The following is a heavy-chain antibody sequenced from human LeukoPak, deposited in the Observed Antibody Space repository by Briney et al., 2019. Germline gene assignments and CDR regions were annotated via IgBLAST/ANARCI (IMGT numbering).Heavy chain of an antibody. CDR2: IYYSGST. Sequence: SETLSLTCTVSGGSISSYYWSWIRQPPGKGLEWIGSIYYSGSTYYNPSLKSRVTISVDTSKNQFSLKLSSVTAADTAVYYCTRSSSAAFDIWGQGTMVTVSS. V-gene: IGHV4-59*05. J-gene: IGHJ3*02. D-gene: IGHD6-6*01. CDR3: TRSSSAAFDI. CDR1: GGSISSYY.